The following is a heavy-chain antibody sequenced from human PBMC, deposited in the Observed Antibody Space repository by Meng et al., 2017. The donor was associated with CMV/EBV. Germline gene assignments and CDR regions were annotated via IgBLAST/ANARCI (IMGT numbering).Heavy chain of an antibody. CDR3: ARVTSRVAGAFDY. J-gene: IGHJ4*02. CDR2: IYYSGST. CDR1: GGSSSSGAYY. Sequence: QVHLQDSGPGLVNPSQTLPLTCTVSGGSSSSGAYYWSWSRQPPGKGLEWSGYIYYSGSTYYNPSLKRRVTISVDTSKNQFSLKLSSVPAADTAVYYCARVTSRVAGAFDYWGQGTLVTVSS. D-gene: IGHD1-14*01. V-gene: IGHV4-30-4*08.